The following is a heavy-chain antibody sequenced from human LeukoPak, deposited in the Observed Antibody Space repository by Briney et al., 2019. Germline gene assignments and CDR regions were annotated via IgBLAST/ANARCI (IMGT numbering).Heavy chain of an antibody. CDR1: GGSISGYY. J-gene: IGHJ4*02. Sequence: SETLSLTCTVSGGSISGYYWSWIRQPPGKGLEWIGYIHYSGETNYNPSLSSRVTIAMDTSKNQFSLNLRSVTAADTAVYYCARDLTFDYWGQGALVTVPS. CDR2: IHYSGET. V-gene: IGHV4-59*12. CDR3: ARDLTFDY.